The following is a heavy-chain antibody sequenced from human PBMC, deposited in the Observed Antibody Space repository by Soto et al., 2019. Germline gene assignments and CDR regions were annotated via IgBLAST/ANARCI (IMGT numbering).Heavy chain of an antibody. J-gene: IGHJ3*02. Sequence: SETLSLTCTVSGGSISSYYWSWIRQPPGKGLEWIGYIYYSGSTNYNPSLKSRVTISVDTSKNQFSLKLSSVTAADTAVYYCARGVYSYGYAFDIWGQGTMVTVSS. CDR1: GGSISSYY. CDR3: ARGVYSYGYAFDI. D-gene: IGHD5-18*01. V-gene: IGHV4-59*01. CDR2: IYYSGST.